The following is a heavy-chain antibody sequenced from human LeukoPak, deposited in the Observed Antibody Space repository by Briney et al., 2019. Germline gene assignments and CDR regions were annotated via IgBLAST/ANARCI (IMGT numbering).Heavy chain of an antibody. CDR2: VSYDEKTI. CDR1: GFTFTGHS. V-gene: IGHV3-30*04. J-gene: IGHJ4*02. D-gene: IGHD1-26*01. CDR3: AREKQSGGTPFDY. Sequence: QPGRSLRLSCVASGFTFTGHSMHWVRQAPGKGLEWVAVVSYDEKTIFYADSLKGRLTVSRDNSKNTVYLQMNSLRDEDTAVYYCAREKQSGGTPFDYWGQESLVTVFS.